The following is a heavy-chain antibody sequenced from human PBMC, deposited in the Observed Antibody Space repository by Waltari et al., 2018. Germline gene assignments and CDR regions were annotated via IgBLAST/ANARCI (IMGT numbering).Heavy chain of an antibody. CDR1: GDSISRSSYY. D-gene: IGHD3-3*01. Sequence: QFQLQESDPGLVRPSETLSLACTVSGDSISRSSYYWAWIRQRPGKGLEWIGTIYSSGRTSYNSTLKSRVPISIDTSKNQFSLMLSSGTAADTAVYYCAKRENFNFWRDAFDLWGQGTMVTVSS. CDR2: IYSSGRT. V-gene: IGHV4-39*07. CDR3: AKRENFNFWRDAFDL. J-gene: IGHJ3*01.